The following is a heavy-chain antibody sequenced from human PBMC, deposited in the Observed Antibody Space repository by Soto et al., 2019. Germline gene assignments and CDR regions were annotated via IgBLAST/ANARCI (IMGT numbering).Heavy chain of an antibody. Sequence: GGSLRLSCAASGFTFSDYYMSWIRQAPGKGLEWVSYISSSSSYTNYADSVKGRFTISRDNAKNSLYLQMNSLRAEDTAVYYCARDSIAARTYYYYGMDVWGQGTTVTVSS. CDR1: GFTFSDYY. CDR2: ISSSSSYT. CDR3: ARDSIAARTYYYYGMDV. V-gene: IGHV3-11*06. D-gene: IGHD6-6*01. J-gene: IGHJ6*02.